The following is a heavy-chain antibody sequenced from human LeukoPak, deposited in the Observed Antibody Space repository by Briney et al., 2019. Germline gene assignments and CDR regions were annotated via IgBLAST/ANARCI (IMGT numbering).Heavy chain of an antibody. CDR3: ATDPYYYNSSGYYTFGAFDI. V-gene: IGHV3-30*03. Sequence: PGRSLRLSCAASGFTFDDYAMHWVRQAPGKGLEWVAVISYDGSNKYYADSVKGRFTISRDNSKNTLYLQMNSLRAEDTAVYYCATDPYYYNSSGYYTFGAFDIWGQGTMVTVSS. CDR2: ISYDGSNK. J-gene: IGHJ3*02. CDR1: GFTFDDYA. D-gene: IGHD3-22*01.